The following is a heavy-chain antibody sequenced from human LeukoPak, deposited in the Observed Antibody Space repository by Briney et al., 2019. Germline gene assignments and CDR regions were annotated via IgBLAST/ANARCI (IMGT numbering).Heavy chain of an antibody. CDR3: ARDAGGGPFFDY. Sequence: SETLCLTCTVSGGSISGRYWGWIRQPPGKGLEWIGYINYSGSTDYNPSLKSRVTISLDTSKNQFSLKLSSVTAADTAVYYCARDAGGGPFFDYWGQGTLVTVSS. V-gene: IGHV4-59*11. CDR1: GGSISGRY. CDR2: INYSGST. D-gene: IGHD2-15*01. J-gene: IGHJ4*02.